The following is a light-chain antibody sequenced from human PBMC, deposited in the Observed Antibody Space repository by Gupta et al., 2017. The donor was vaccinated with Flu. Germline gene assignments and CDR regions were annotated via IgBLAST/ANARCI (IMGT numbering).Light chain of an antibody. J-gene: IGLJ2*01. CDR1: SSDVGGYEY. CDR2: EVS. Sequence: IAISCTATSSDVGGYEYVSWYQQHPGKAPKLMTCEVSRRPSGISDRLSGSKSGNTASLTISGLLAEDEAYYYCSSYTNTNTVGVFGGGTRLTVL. V-gene: IGLV2-14*01. CDR3: SSYTNTNTVGV.